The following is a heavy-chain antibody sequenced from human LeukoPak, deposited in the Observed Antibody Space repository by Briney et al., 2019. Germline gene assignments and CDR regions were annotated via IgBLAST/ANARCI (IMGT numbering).Heavy chain of an antibody. D-gene: IGHD6-13*01. Sequence: GASVKVSCKASGYTFTSYAMHWVRQAPGQSLEWMGWINAGNGNTKHSQTFQGRVTITRDTSASTAYMELSSLSSEDTAVYYCARKTAADPFDYWGQGTLVTVSS. CDR3: ARKTAADPFDY. CDR2: INAGNGNT. V-gene: IGHV1-3*01. J-gene: IGHJ4*02. CDR1: GYTFTSYA.